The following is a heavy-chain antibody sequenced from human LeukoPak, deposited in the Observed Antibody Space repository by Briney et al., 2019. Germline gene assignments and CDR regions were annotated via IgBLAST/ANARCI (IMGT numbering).Heavy chain of an antibody. V-gene: IGHV4-30-4*01. CDR2: IYYSGST. J-gene: IGHJ5*02. Sequence: SETLSLTYTVSGGSISSGDYYWSWIRQPPGKGLEWIGYIYYSGSTYYNPSLKSRVTISVDTSKNQFSLKLSSVTAADTAVYYCARSRTNNWFDPWGQGTLVTFSS. D-gene: IGHD3/OR15-3a*01. CDR1: GGSISSGDYY. CDR3: ARSRTNNWFDP.